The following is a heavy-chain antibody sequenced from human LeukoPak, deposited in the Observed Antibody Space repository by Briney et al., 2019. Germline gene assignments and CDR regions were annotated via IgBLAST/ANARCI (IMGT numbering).Heavy chain of an antibody. CDR3: ARRGSWDGDCYFCYMDV. Sequence: ASVKVSFKSSGYTFTGYYMHWVRQAPGQGLEWMGWINPNSGGTNYAHKFQGRVTMTRDTSISTDYMELSRLGSDDTDVYYCARRGSWDGDCYFCYMDVWGKGTTVTVSS. V-gene: IGHV1-2*02. CDR1: GYTFTGYY. D-gene: IGHD1-26*01. CDR2: INPNSGGT. J-gene: IGHJ6*03.